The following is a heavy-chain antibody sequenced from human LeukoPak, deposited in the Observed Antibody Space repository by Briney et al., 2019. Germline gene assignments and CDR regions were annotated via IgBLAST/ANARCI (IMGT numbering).Heavy chain of an antibody. CDR1: GFTFSSYG. V-gene: IGHV3-30*18. Sequence: GGYLRLSCAASGFTFSSYGMHWVRQAPGKGLEWVAVISYDGSNKYYADSVKGRFTISRDNSKNTLYLQMNSLRAEDTAVYYCAKDMFSFSQDSSGYFPFDYWGQGTLVTVSS. J-gene: IGHJ4*02. CDR2: ISYDGSNK. CDR3: AKDMFSFSQDSSGYFPFDY. D-gene: IGHD3-22*01.